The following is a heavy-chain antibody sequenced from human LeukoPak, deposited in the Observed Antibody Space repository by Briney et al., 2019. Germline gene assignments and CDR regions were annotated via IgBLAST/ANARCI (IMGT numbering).Heavy chain of an antibody. Sequence: PGGSLRLSCAASGFTFSSFSMNWVRQAPGKGLEWVSSISSTSSLIWYADSLKGRFTISRENAKNSLFLQMDSLRVEDTAVYYCARYNSGWNDYWGQGTLVTVSS. CDR2: ISSTSSLI. CDR1: GFTFSSFS. J-gene: IGHJ4*02. V-gene: IGHV3-21*01. CDR3: ARYNSGWNDY. D-gene: IGHD6-19*01.